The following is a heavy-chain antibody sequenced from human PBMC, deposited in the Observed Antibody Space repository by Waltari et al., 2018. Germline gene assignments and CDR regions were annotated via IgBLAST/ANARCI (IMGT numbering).Heavy chain of an antibody. V-gene: IGHV4-61*02. D-gene: IGHD1-26*01. Sequence: QVQLQESGPGLVKPSQTLSITCTVSGGSIDSGRYYWSWLRQPAGNGLEWIGRIYTSGSTNYNPSLKSRVTISVDTSKNQFSLNLSSVTAADTAVYYCARGPLLSKVDYWGQGTLVTVSS. CDR3: ARGPLLSKVDY. J-gene: IGHJ4*02. CDR1: GGSIDSGRYY. CDR2: IYTSGST.